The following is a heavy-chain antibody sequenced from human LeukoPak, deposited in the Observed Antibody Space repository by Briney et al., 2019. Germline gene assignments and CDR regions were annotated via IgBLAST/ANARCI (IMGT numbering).Heavy chain of an antibody. V-gene: IGHV3-23*01. J-gene: IGHJ6*03. CDR2: ISGSGGST. CDR3: AKDGDFWIGYLKGPYYMDV. D-gene: IGHD3-3*01. CDR1: GFTFSSYA. Sequence: PGGSLRLSCAASGFTFSSYAMSWVRQAPGKGLEWVSAISGSGGSTYYADSVKGRFTISRDNSKNTLYLQMNSLRAEDTAVYYCAKDGDFWIGYLKGPYYMDVWGKGTTVTVSS.